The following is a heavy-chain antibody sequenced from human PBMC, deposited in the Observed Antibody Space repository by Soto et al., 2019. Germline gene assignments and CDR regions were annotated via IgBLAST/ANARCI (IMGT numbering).Heavy chain of an antibody. CDR2: IIPIFGTA. J-gene: IGHJ6*02. V-gene: IGHV1-69*12. CDR1: GGTFSTYA. CDR3: ARDRPRENYGGNYYYHMDV. D-gene: IGHD4-17*01. Sequence: QVQLVQSGAEVKKPGSSVKVSCKASGGTFSTYAISWVRQAPGQGLEWMGGIIPIFGTADYAQKFQGRVTITADXPXSXAXXELRSLRSEDTAVYYCARDRPRENYGGNYYYHMDVWGQGTTVTVSS.